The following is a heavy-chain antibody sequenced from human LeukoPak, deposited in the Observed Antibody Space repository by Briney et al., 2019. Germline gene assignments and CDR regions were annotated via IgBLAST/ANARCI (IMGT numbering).Heavy chain of an antibody. CDR2: IYYSGST. J-gene: IGHJ4*02. Sequence: SETLSLTCTVSGRSISSYYWNWIRQPPGKGLEWTGYIYYSGSTNYNPSLKSRVTISVGTSKNQFSLKLSSVTAADTAVYYCARHSSSWWRFDYWGQGTLVTVSS. D-gene: IGHD6-13*01. CDR1: GRSISSYY. CDR3: ARHSSSWWRFDY. V-gene: IGHV4-59*01.